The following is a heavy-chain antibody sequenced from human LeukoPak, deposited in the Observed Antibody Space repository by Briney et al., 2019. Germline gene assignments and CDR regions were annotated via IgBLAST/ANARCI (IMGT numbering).Heavy chain of an antibody. CDR3: IRTRAMDV. Sequence: GGSLRLSCVASGFTFSSYWVHWVRQAPGKGLVWVSCINSDGSITSYADSVKGRFTISRDNAKNTLYLQMNSLRAEDTAVYYCIRTRAMDVWGQGTTVTVS. J-gene: IGHJ6*02. V-gene: IGHV3-74*01. CDR2: INSDGSIT. CDR1: GFTFSSYW.